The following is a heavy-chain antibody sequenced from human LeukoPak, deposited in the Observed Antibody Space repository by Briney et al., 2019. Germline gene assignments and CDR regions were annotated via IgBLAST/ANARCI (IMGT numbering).Heavy chain of an antibody. Sequence: PSETLSLTCTVSGGSIGSTNYYWGWIRQPPGKGLEWIANIYYSGSTHYNPSLKSRVTISVDTSKNQSSLRLNSVTAADTSIYYCARIPTNAVPSAHNGFDIWGQGTMLTVSS. J-gene: IGHJ3*02. D-gene: IGHD6-19*01. CDR1: GGSIGSTNYY. CDR3: ARIPTNAVPSAHNGFDI. CDR2: IYYSGST. V-gene: IGHV4-39*01.